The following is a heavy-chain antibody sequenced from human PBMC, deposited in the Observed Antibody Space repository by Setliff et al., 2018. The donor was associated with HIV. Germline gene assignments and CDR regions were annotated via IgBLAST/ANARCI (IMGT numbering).Heavy chain of an antibody. CDR3: ARDRHSSGLGSYGP. V-gene: IGHV4-4*07. CDR1: GGSFGVYR. Sequence: LPCTISGGSFGVYRWSWIRQSAGRGLEWIGRIDSSGTTDYKPSLKGRVAISVDTSRNQFSLRVTSVTAADTAVYFCARDRHSSGLGSYGPWGPGILVTVSS. J-gene: IGHJ5*02. CDR2: IDSSGTT. D-gene: IGHD3-10*01.